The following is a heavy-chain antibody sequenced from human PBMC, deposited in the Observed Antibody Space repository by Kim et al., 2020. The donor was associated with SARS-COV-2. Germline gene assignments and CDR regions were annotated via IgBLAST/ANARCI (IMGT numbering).Heavy chain of an antibody. CDR3: TRGIGNDY. V-gene: IGHV3-7*04. J-gene: IGHJ4*02. CDR2: IKEDGSEK. Sequence: GGSLRLSCAASGFTFTTYWMNWARQAPGKGLEWVANIKEDGSEKYYEDSVKGRFTISRDNAKKSLYLQMNSLRAEDTAVYYCTRGIGNDYWGQGTLVTVS. D-gene: IGHD1-1*01. CDR1: GFTFTTYW.